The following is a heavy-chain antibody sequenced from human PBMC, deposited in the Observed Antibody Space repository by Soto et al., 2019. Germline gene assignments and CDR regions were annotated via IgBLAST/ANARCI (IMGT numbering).Heavy chain of an antibody. CDR3: ARYRYSGYDKYYFDC. Sequence: LSLTCTVSGGSISSYYWSWIRQPPGKGLEWIGYIYYSGSTNYNPSLKSRVTISVDTSKNQFSLKLSSVTAADTAVYYCARYRYSGYDKYYFDCWGQGTLVTVSS. CDR2: IYYSGST. V-gene: IGHV4-59*08. J-gene: IGHJ4*02. CDR1: GGSISSYY. D-gene: IGHD5-12*01.